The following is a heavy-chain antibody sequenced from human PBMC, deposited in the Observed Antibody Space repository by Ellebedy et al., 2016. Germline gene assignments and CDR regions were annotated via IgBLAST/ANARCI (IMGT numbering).Heavy chain of an antibody. D-gene: IGHD6-13*01. V-gene: IGHV3-48*02. CDR2: IRSSSSTT. J-gene: IGHJ4*02. CDR1: GFTFSSYS. Sequence: GGSLRLSCAASGFTFSSYSMNWVRQASGKGLEWVSYIRSSSSTTYYADSVKGRFTISRDNAKNSLFLQMNSLRDEDTAVYYCARLDSYAAVNWGQGALVTVSS. CDR3: ARLDSYAAVN.